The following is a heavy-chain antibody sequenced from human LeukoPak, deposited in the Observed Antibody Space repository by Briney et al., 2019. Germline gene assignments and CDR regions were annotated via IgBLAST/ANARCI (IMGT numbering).Heavy chain of an antibody. CDR3: AKDGGYSGYDHFDY. Sequence: GGSLRLSCAASGFTFSSYGMHWVRQAPGKGLEWVAFIRYDGSNKYYADSVKGRFTISRDNSKNSLYLQMNSLRAEDMALYYRAKDGGYSGYDHFDYWGQGTLVTVSS. CDR1: GFTFSSYG. CDR2: IRYDGSNK. V-gene: IGHV3-30*02. D-gene: IGHD5-12*01. J-gene: IGHJ4*02.